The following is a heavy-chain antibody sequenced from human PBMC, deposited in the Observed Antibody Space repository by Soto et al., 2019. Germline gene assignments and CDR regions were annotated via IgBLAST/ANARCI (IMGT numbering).Heavy chain of an antibody. J-gene: IGHJ6*02. D-gene: IGHD3-3*01. Sequence: SQTLSLTCAISGDSVSSNSAAWNWIRQSPSRGLEWLGRTYYRSKWYNDYAVSVKSRITINPDTSKNQFSLQLNSVTPEDTAVYYCARGRVYYDFWSGYQDYYYYYGMDVWGQGTTVTLSS. CDR1: GDSVSSNSAA. CDR2: TYYRSKWYN. CDR3: ARGRVYYDFWSGYQDYYYYYGMDV. V-gene: IGHV6-1*01.